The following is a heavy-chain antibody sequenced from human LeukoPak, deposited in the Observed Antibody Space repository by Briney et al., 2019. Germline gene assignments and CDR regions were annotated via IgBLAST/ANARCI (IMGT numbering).Heavy chain of an antibody. D-gene: IGHD2-2*01. CDR3: ARPRYCSSTTCTGPLDI. CDR1: GGSFSGSY. Sequence: SETLSLTCAVYGGSFSGSYRTWIRQSPGKGLEWIGEINHYGSTNYNPSLKSRVTISVDTSKNQFSLKVRSVTAADTAVYFCARPRYCSSTTCTGPLDIWGQGTVVAVSS. CDR2: INHYGST. V-gene: IGHV4-34*01. J-gene: IGHJ3*02.